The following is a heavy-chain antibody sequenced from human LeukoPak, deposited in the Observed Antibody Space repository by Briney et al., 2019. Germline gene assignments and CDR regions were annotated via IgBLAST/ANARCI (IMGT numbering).Heavy chain of an antibody. D-gene: IGHD5-12*01. J-gene: IGHJ4*02. CDR2: ISSSSSYI. CDR1: GFTFSSYE. V-gene: IGHV3-21*05. CDR3: ARDSGYEEVPDY. Sequence: GGSLRLSCAASGFTFSSYEMNWVRQAPGKGLEWVSYISSSSSYIYYADSVKGRFTISRDNAKNSLYLQMNSLRAEDTAVYYCARDSGYEEVPDYWGQGTLVTVSS.